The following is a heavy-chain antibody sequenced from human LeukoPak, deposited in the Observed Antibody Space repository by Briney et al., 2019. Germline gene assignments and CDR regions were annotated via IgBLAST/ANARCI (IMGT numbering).Heavy chain of an antibody. CDR1: GFTFSSYA. V-gene: IGHV3-23*01. J-gene: IGHJ4*02. CDR3: AKDYFLEMATIYFDY. D-gene: IGHD5-12*01. Sequence: PGGSLRLSCAASGFTFSSYAMSWVRQAPGKGLEWVSAISGSGGSTYYADSVKGRFTISRDNSKNTLYLQMNSLRAEDTAVYYCAKDYFLEMATIYFDYWGQGTLVTVSS. CDR2: ISGSGGST.